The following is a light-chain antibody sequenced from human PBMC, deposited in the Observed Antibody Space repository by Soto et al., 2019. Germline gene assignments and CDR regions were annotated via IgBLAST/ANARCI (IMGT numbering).Light chain of an antibody. V-gene: IGKV1-5*03. CDR1: QNVSNW. Sequence: DVEMTQSPSTLPTSIGDRVTINCRASQNVSNWLAWYQQKPGKAPKLLIYKASRLESGVPSRFSASGSGTEFTLTSNSLQSDDFATYFCQQYSKESIFGQGTKLEIK. CDR2: KAS. CDR3: QQYSKESI. J-gene: IGKJ2*01.